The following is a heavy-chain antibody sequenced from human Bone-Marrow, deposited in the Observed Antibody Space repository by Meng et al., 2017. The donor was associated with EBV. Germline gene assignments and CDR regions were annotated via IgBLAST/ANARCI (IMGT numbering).Heavy chain of an antibody. CDR2: IIPMAGAP. D-gene: IGHD3-10*01. Sequence: QMQVVQSGAEQTEHGYSLSVSSKTPGGTFGSEALGWVREAPGQGREWMGGIIPMAGAPNYAQKFQGSVSITADASTSTHYMDLSSLRSEDTAVYYCASESGRGYTPDYWGQGTLVTVSS. J-gene: IGHJ4*02. V-gene: IGHV1-69*01. CDR1: GGTFGSEA. CDR3: ASESGRGYTPDY.